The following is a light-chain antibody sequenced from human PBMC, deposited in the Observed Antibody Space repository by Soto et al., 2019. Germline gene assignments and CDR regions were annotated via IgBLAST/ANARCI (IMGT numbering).Light chain of an antibody. CDR2: GTS. CDR3: QLYGSSPLYS. J-gene: IGKJ2*01. CDR1: QNVSSTY. V-gene: IGKV3-20*01. Sequence: EIVLTQSPGTLSLSPGERATLSCRTSQNVSSTYLAWYQQKRGQAPRLIIYGTSNRATGIPDRFSGSGSGPDCTLTISRLEPEDFAVYHCQLYGSSPLYSFAQGTELEIK.